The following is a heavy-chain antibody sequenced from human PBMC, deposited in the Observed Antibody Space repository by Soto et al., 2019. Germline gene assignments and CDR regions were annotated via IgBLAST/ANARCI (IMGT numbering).Heavy chain of an antibody. CDR1: GGSISSNIYH. Sequence: PSETLSLTCTVSGGSISSNIYHWGWIRQPPGKGLEWIGEIYHSGSTNYNPSLKSRVTISVDTSKNQFSLKLSSVTAADTAVYYCARGGAGGGLRTYYYYYMDVWGKGTTVTVSS. V-gene: IGHV4-39*01. CDR2: IYHSGST. D-gene: IGHD5-12*01. CDR3: ARGGAGGGLRTYYYYYMDV. J-gene: IGHJ6*03.